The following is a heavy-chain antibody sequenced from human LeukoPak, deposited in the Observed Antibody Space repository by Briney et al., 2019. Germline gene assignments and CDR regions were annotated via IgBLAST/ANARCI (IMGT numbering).Heavy chain of an antibody. Sequence: ASVKVSCTASGYTFTSYAISWVRQAPGQGLEWMGGIIPIFGTANYAQKFQGRVTITADESTSTAYMELSSLRSEDTAVYYCARGGDYGDYVNWFDPWGQGTLVTVSS. CDR1: GYTFTSYA. D-gene: IGHD4-17*01. V-gene: IGHV1-69*13. CDR3: ARGGDYGDYVNWFDP. J-gene: IGHJ5*02. CDR2: IIPIFGTA.